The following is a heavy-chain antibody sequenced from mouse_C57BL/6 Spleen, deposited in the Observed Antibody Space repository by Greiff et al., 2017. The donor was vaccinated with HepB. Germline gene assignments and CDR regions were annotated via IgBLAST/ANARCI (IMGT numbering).Heavy chain of an antibody. V-gene: IGHV1-15*01. Sequence: QVQLKESGAELVRPGASVTLSCKASGYTFTDYEMHWVKQTPVHGLEWIGAIDPETGGTAYNQKFKGKAILTADKSSSTAYMELRSLTSEDSAVYYCTREGNASYWGQGTTLTVSS. CDR1: GYTFTDYE. D-gene: IGHD6-1*01. CDR3: TREGNASY. J-gene: IGHJ2*01. CDR2: IDPETGGT.